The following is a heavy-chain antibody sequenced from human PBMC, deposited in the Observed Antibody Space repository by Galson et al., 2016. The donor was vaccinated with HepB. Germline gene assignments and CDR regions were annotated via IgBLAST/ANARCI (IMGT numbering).Heavy chain of an antibody. CDR3: AGKFGGVVIVKYFYALDV. D-gene: IGHD3-3*01. V-gene: IGHV4-34*01. J-gene: IGHJ6*04. CDR1: GGSFNGYY. Sequence: SETLSLTCAVYGGSFNGYYWTWIRQSPGRGLEWIGEIHHSGNINYNPSLKSRVIISADTSKNQFSLKLTSVTVAVTAVYYCAGKFGGVVIVKYFYALDVWGTGTTVSVSS. CDR2: IHHSGNI.